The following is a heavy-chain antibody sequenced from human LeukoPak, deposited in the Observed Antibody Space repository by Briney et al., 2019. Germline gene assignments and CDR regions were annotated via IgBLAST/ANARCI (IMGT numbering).Heavy chain of an antibody. CDR3: ARPGDSPFDH. V-gene: IGHV3-30*09. CDR1: GFTFSGSS. Sequence: GGPLRLSCTVSGFTFSGSSMHWLRQAPGQGLEWVATISYDGNSEYYRDSVKGRFAVSRVNSKNTLYLQMQSLRPEDTAVYFCARPGDSPFDHWGQGTLVTVSS. D-gene: IGHD5-18*01. J-gene: IGHJ4*02. CDR2: ISYDGNSE.